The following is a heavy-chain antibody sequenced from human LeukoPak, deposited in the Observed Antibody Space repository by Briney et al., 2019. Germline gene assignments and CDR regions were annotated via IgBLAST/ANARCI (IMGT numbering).Heavy chain of an antibody. J-gene: IGHJ6*02. CDR2: ISSSGSAI. Sequence: VGSLRLSCAASGFTFSCCAMSWGRQAPGKALGWVSAISSSGSAIFYAVSVRGRFPISRDNSKKTLSLQMSSLRVEDTAVYYCANGVRGNYYGMDVWGQGTTVTVSS. CDR1: GFTFSCCA. CDR3: ANGVRGNYYGMDV. D-gene: IGHD3-10*01. V-gene: IGHV3-23*01.